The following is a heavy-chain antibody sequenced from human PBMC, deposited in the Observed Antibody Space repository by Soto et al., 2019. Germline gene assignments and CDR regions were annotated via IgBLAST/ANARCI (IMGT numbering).Heavy chain of an antibody. CDR3: ARDHWLDYGSGSYRALNWFDP. D-gene: IGHD3-10*01. Sequence: QVQLVESGGGVVQPGRSLRLSCAASGFTFSSYGMHWVRQAPGKGLEWVAVIWYDGSNKYYADSVKGRFTISRDNSKNTLYLQMNSLRAEDTAVYYCARDHWLDYGSGSYRALNWFDPWGQGTLVTVSS. CDR1: GFTFSSYG. CDR2: IWYDGSNK. J-gene: IGHJ5*02. V-gene: IGHV3-33*01.